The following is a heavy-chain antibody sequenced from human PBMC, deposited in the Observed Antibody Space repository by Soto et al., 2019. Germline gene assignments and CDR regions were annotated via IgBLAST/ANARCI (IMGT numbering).Heavy chain of an antibody. CDR1: GGSISSYY. J-gene: IGHJ4*02. CDR2: IYYSGST. V-gene: IGHV4-59*01. CDR3: ARPTYNSGSPFDY. D-gene: IGHD1-20*01. Sequence: PSETLSLTRTVSGGSISSYYWSWIRQPPGKGLEWIGYIYYSGSTNYNPSLKSRVTISVDTSKNQFSLKLSSVTAADTAVYYCARPTYNSGSPFDYWGQGTLVTVSS.